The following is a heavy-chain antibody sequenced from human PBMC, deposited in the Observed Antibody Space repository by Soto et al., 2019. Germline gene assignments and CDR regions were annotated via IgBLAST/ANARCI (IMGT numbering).Heavy chain of an antibody. CDR3: ARDRYIDYIWGSYRYVYGPGFDY. D-gene: IGHD3-16*02. Sequence: GGSLRLSCAASGFTFSSYSMNWVRQAPGKGLEWVSSISSSSSCIYYADSVKGRFTISRDNAKNSMYLQMNSLRAEETAVYYCARDRYIDYIWGSYRYVYGPGFDYWGHGTLVTVSS. J-gene: IGHJ4*01. CDR1: GFTFSSYS. V-gene: IGHV3-21*01. CDR2: ISSSSSCI.